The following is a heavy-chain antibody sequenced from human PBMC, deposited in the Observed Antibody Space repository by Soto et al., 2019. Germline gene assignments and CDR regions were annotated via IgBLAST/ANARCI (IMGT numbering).Heavy chain of an antibody. V-gene: IGHV1-69*01. D-gene: IGHD2-15*01. CDR2: IIPIFGTA. CDR3: ARLPGYCSGGSCYSPGY. CDR1: GGTFSSYA. J-gene: IGHJ4*02. Sequence: QVQLVQSGAEVKKSGSSVKVSCKASGGTFSSYAISWVRQAPGQGLEWMGGIIPIFGTANYAQKFQGRVTITADESTSTAYMELSSLRSEDTAVYYCARLPGYCSGGSCYSPGYWGQGTLVTVSS.